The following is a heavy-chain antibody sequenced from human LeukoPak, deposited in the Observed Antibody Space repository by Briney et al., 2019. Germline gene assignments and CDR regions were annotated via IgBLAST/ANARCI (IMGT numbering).Heavy chain of an antibody. CDR3: ARLFKPAFEY. D-gene: IGHD2-2*01. CDR1: GGSISSYY. Sequence: SETLSLTCTVSGGSISSYYWSWIRQPPGKGLEWIGYIYYSGSTNYNPSLKGRVTISVDTSKNQFSLKLSSVTAADTAVYYCARLFKPAFEYWGQGTLVTVSS. V-gene: IGHV4-59*12. J-gene: IGHJ4*02. CDR2: IYYSGST.